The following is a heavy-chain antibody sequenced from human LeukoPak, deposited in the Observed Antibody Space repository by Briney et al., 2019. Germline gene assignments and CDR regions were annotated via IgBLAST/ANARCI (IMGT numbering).Heavy chain of an antibody. CDR1: GGTFSSYA. CDR2: IIPILGIA. Sequence: SVKVSCKASGGTFSSYAISWVRQAPGQGLEWMGRIIPILGIANYAQKFQGRVTITADKSTSTAYMELSSLRSEDTAVYYCARAGGAARPRWDAFDIWGQGTMVTVSS. D-gene: IGHD6-6*01. V-gene: IGHV1-69*04. CDR3: ARAGGAARPRWDAFDI. J-gene: IGHJ3*02.